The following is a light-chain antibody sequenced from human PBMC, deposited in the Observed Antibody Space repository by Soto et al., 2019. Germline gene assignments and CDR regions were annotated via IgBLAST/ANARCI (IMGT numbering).Light chain of an antibody. J-gene: IGKJ5*01. Sequence: ESELTQSPVTLALSPVERATLSCMASQSIDIKLAWYQHRPGQSPRLLIYDAYNRATGIPPRFSGSGSGTDFTLTNSSLEPEDSAVYYCQQRHMWPITFGQGTRLEIK. CDR3: QQRHMWPIT. CDR1: QSIDIK. V-gene: IGKV3-11*01. CDR2: DAY.